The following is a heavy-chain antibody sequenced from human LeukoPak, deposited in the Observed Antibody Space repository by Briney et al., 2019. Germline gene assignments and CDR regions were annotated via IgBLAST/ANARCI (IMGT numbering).Heavy chain of an antibody. CDR1: GGSISSYY. J-gene: IGHJ6*02. Sequence: SETLSLTCTVSGGSISSYYWNWIRQPPGKGLDWIGHVHYSGSANYNPSLKSRVTISMDTSKNQFSLRLSSVTAVDTAVYYCARVSGATITTYYGMDVWGQGTTVTVS. D-gene: IGHD5-12*01. CDR3: ARVSGATITTYYGMDV. V-gene: IGHV4-59*01. CDR2: VHYSGSA.